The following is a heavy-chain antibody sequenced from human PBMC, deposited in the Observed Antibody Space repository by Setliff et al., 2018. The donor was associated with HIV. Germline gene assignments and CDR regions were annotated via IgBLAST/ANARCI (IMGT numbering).Heavy chain of an antibody. J-gene: IGHJ6*02. D-gene: IGHD6-19*01. V-gene: IGHV1-18*04. Sequence: VASVKVSCKAFGYTFTNHFMHWVRQAPGQGLEWMGWISPYIGHTNYAQNFQGRVTMTIDTSTSTAYMELRSLRSDDTAVYFCARLGSGWSDSYYYAMDVWGQGTTITVSS. CDR3: ARLGSGWSDSYYYAMDV. CDR1: GYTFTNHF. CDR2: ISPYIGHT.